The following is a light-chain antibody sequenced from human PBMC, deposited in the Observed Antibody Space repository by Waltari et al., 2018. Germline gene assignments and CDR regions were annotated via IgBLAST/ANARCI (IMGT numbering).Light chain of an antibody. CDR2: GAS. CDR1: QIVSRA. V-gene: IGKV3-20*01. J-gene: IGKJ1*01. CDR3: QHYVRLPAT. Sequence: EIVLTQSPGTLSLSPGERATLSCRASQIVSRALAWYQQKPGQAPRLLIYGASNRATGIPDRFSGSGSGTDFSLTISRLDPEDVAVYFCQHYVRLPATFGQGTKVEIK.